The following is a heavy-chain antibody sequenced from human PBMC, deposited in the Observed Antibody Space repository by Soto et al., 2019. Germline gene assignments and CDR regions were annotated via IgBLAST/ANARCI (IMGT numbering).Heavy chain of an antibody. CDR3: AKEARGYSYDYVGGY. Sequence: QLQLQESGPGLVKPSETLSLTCTVSGGSIRTSSYYWGWIRQPPGKGLEWIGSIYYSGATYYSPSLKTRVTMSIDTSKNHFSLKLSSVTAAATALYYCAKEARGYSYDYVGGYWGQGTLVTVSS. CDR2: IYYSGAT. J-gene: IGHJ4*02. V-gene: IGHV4-39*02. CDR1: GGSIRTSSYY. D-gene: IGHD5-18*01.